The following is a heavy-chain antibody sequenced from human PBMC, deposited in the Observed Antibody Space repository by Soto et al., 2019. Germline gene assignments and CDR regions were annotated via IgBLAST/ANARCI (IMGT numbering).Heavy chain of an antibody. Sequence: QVQLVLSGDEVKKPGASVKVSCKASGYIFVNYGIAWVRQAPGQGLEWMGWISPYTGNTHSATKIQGRLTMTTDTSTSTAYMDLGSLTSDDMAVYYCVMVDNYVTPTPQDVWGQGTTVTVSS. CDR1: GYIFVNYG. CDR3: VMVDNYVTPTPQDV. J-gene: IGHJ6*02. D-gene: IGHD3-16*01. V-gene: IGHV1-18*03. CDR2: ISPYTGNT.